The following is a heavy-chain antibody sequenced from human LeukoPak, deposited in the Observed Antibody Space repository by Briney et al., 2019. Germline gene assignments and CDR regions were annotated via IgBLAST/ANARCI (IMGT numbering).Heavy chain of an antibody. D-gene: IGHD5-24*01. CDR1: GYSFISHW. Sequence: PGESLKISCKGSGYSFISHWIGWVRQVPGKGLEWMGIIYPGDSDTRYSPAFEGQVTMSVDKSISTAYLQWSSLKASDTAIYYCARRAGDGNNYRDAFDIWGQGTMVTVSS. J-gene: IGHJ3*02. V-gene: IGHV5-51*01. CDR2: IYPGDSDT. CDR3: ARRAGDGNNYRDAFDI.